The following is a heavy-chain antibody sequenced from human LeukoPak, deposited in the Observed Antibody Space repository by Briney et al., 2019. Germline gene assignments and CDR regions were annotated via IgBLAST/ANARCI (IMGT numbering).Heavy chain of an antibody. D-gene: IGHD2/OR15-2a*01. CDR2: INPNSGGT. V-gene: IGHV1-2*02. CDR3: ARDPIVQAGYYYGMDV. Sequence: ASVKVSCRASGYTFSAYSIYWVRQAPGQGLEWMGWINPNSGGTNFVQKFQGRVTMTADTSISAAYLDLSRLRSDDSAVYYCARDPIVQAGYYYGMDVWGQGTTVTVSS. J-gene: IGHJ6*02. CDR1: GYTFSAYS.